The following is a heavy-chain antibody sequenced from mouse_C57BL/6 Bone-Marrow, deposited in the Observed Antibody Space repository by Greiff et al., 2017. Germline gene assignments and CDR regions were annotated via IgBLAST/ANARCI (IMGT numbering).Heavy chain of an antibody. CDR2: IWRGGST. J-gene: IGHJ2*01. CDR3: AKNVYYYYDGYYFDY. Sequence: QVQLKESGPGLVQPSQSLYITCTVSGFSLTSYGVHWVRQSPGKGLEWLGVIWRGGSTDYNAAFMSRLSITKDNSKSQVFFKMNSLQADDAAIYYCAKNVYYYYDGYYFDYWGQGTTLTVSS. CDR1: GFSLTSYG. D-gene: IGHD2-4*01. V-gene: IGHV2-5*01.